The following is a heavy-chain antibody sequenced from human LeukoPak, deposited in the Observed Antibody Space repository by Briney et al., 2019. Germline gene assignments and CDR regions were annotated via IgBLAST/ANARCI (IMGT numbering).Heavy chain of an antibody. Sequence: ASVKVSCKPSGHALSAYYIHWVRQAPGQGLEWMGWIHPSSGGTIYAQKFQGRVTLTTDTSISTAYMELSRLRSDDTAVYYCGRKRGVGVDANAFDVWGQGTTVTVSS. V-gene: IGHV1-2*02. J-gene: IGHJ3*01. D-gene: IGHD3-3*01. CDR1: GHALSAYY. CDR2: IHPSSGGT. CDR3: GRKRGVGVDANAFDV.